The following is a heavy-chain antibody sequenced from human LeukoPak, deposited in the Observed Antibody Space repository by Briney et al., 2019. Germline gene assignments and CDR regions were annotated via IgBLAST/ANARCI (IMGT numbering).Heavy chain of an antibody. Sequence: PSETLSLTCTVSGGSISSYYWSWIRQPAGKGLEWIGRIYTSGSTNYNPSLKSRVTISVDTSKNQFSLKLSSVTAADTAVYYCARDRSGSYYGNYWYFDLWGRGTLVTVSS. CDR1: GGSISSYY. CDR2: IYTSGST. CDR3: ARDRSGSYYGNYWYFDL. V-gene: IGHV4-4*07. J-gene: IGHJ2*01. D-gene: IGHD1-26*01.